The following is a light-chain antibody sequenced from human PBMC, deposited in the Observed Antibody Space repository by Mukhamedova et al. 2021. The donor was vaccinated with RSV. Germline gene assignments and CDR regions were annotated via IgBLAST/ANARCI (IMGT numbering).Light chain of an antibody. J-gene: IGKJ1*01. V-gene: IGKV1-5*03. CDR3: QQYNTYWT. CDR2: KAS. Sequence: WYQRRVHGKAPKLLIYKASSLDSGVPSRFSGSGSGTEFTLTITSLQPDHFATYYCQQYNTYWTFGQGTKVEIK.